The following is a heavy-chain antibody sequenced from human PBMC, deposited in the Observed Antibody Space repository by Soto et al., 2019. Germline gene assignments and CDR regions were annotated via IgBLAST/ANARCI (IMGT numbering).Heavy chain of an antibody. CDR1: GFTFTHYR. CDR2: INSDGSNI. CDR3: ARAGDWNYVQEG. D-gene: IGHD1-7*01. J-gene: IGHJ1*01. V-gene: IGHV3-74*01. Sequence: SGGSLRLSCVASGFTFTHYRIHWVRQAPGKGLEWVARINSDGSNINYADSVKGRFTISRDNSKNTVFLQMHSLTDDDSALYFCARAGDWNYVQEGWGQGPLVTVGS.